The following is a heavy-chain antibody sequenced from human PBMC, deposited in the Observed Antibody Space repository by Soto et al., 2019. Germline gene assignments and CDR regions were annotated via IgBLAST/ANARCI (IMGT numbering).Heavy chain of an antibody. CDR2: ISPYNGNR. J-gene: IGHJ6*02. CDR3: ARGRVDASLGRHPPLHYYGMDV. Sequence: QAQLVQSGDEVKEPGASVKVSCKTSGYTFTSYGVSWVRQAPGQGLEWMGWISPYNGNRNYAQKFQGRVTMTTVTSTSTAYMEVRSLRSDDTAVFYCARGRVDASLGRHPPLHYYGMDVWGQGTTVSVYS. D-gene: IGHD5-12*01. CDR1: GYTFTSYG. V-gene: IGHV1-18*01.